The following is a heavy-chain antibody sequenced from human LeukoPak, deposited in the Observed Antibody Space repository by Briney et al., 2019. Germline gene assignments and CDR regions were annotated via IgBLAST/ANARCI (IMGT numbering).Heavy chain of an antibody. CDR3: VRDHTSYNYDNSGHGYFDY. Sequence: GGSLRLSCAASGFTFSSYSMNWVRQAPGKGLEWVSSISSSSSYIYYADSVKGRFTISRDNAKNSLYLQMNSLRAEDTAVYYCVRDHTSYNYDNSGHGYFDYWGQGTLVAVSS. J-gene: IGHJ4*02. V-gene: IGHV3-21*01. D-gene: IGHD3-22*01. CDR1: GFTFSSYS. CDR2: ISSSSSYI.